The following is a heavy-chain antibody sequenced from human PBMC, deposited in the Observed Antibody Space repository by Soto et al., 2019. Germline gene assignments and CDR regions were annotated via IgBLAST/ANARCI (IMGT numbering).Heavy chain of an antibody. CDR1: GYSFTSYW. CDR3: ARSWELSLYYFDY. Sequence: GKSLKISCKGSGYSFTSYWIGWVRQMPGKGLEWMGIIYPGDSDTRYSPSFQGQVTISADKSISTAYLQWSSLKASDTAMYYCARSWELSLYYFDYWGQGTLVTVSS. J-gene: IGHJ4*02. CDR2: IYPGDSDT. D-gene: IGHD1-26*01. V-gene: IGHV5-51*03.